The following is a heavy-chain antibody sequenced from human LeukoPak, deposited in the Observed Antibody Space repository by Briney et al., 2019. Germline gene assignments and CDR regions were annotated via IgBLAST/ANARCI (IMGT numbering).Heavy chain of an antibody. D-gene: IGHD3-22*01. CDR1: GFSFSDYA. CDR2: ITGSGSVT. V-gene: IGHV3-23*01. CDR3: AKDGLYYDGSTHIYDFDY. Sequence: GGSLRLSCAASGFSFSDYAMAWVRQAPGKGLEWVSVITGSGSVTHYAGSVKGRFTISRDNSKDTLYLQMNNLRVEDTARYYCAKDGLYYDGSTHIYDFDYWGQGTLVAVSS. J-gene: IGHJ4*02.